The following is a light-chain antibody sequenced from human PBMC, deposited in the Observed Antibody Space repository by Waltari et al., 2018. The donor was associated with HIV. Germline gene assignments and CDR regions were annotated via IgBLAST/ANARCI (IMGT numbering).Light chain of an antibody. CDR1: NIGSKS. Sequence: SDVLAQPPSVSVAAAKTARITGGGNNIGSKSAHWYQQKPGLAPVVVIYYVSDRPSGIPERFSGSNSGNTATLTISRVEAGDEADYYCQVWDSSSDAYVCGTGTKVTVL. J-gene: IGLJ1*01. CDR2: YVS. CDR3: QVWDSSSDAYV. V-gene: IGLV3-21*04.